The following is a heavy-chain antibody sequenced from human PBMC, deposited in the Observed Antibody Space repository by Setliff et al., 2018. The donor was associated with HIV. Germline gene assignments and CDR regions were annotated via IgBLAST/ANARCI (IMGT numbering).Heavy chain of an antibody. V-gene: IGHV4-38-2*01. Sequence: PSETLSLTCAVSGYSISSGYYWGWIRQPPGKGLEWVGSIYFSGSTYYNPSLKSRVTMSVDTSKSQFSLKVSPVTAADTAVYYCARHSGAPYSSSSGLFDFWGQGTLVTVSS. CDR1: GYSISSGYY. D-gene: IGHD6-6*01. J-gene: IGHJ4*02. CDR2: IYFSGST. CDR3: ARHSGAPYSSSSGLFDF.